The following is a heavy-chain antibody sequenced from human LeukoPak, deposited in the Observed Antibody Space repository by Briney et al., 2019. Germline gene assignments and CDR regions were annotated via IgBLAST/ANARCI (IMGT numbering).Heavy chain of an antibody. J-gene: IGHJ4*02. V-gene: IGHV4-59*12. D-gene: IGHD3-10*01. CDR3: ARGPPVGDS. Sequence: SETLLLICTLSSGSMSSYYWTWMRQPPGKRLEWIGYNYYNENTGYNPSLESRVNMSLDTAKNHFSLNLSSVTAADTAVYFCARGPPVGDSWGQGTLVTVSS. CDR1: SGSMSSYY. CDR2: NYYNENT.